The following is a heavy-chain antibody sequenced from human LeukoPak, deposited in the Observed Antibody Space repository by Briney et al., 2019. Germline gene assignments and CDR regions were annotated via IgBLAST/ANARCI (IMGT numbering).Heavy chain of an antibody. D-gene: IGHD1-7*01. CDR1: GYTFTSYG. J-gene: IGHJ5*02. Sequence: ASVKVSCKASGYTFTSYGISWVRQAPGQGLEWMGWIGAYNGNTNYAQKLQGRVTMTTDTSTSTAYMELRSLRSDDTAVYYCARKLELRFLVWSGGMAAAFDPWGQGTLVTVSS. CDR2: IGAYNGNT. CDR3: ARKLELRFLVWSGGMAAAFDP. V-gene: IGHV1-18*01.